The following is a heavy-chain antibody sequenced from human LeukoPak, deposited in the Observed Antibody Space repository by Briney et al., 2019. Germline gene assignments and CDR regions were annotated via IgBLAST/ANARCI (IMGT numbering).Heavy chain of an antibody. J-gene: IGHJ3*02. D-gene: IGHD3-10*01. Sequence: GGSLRLSCAASGFTFSNYGMNWVRQAPGKGPEWVAIISYDGSTKFYADSVKGRFTISRDNAKNSLYLQMNSLRAEDTAVYYCARVFTMVRGVIGAFDIWGQGTMVTVSS. V-gene: IGHV3-30*03. CDR3: ARVFTMVRGVIGAFDI. CDR2: ISYDGSTK. CDR1: GFTFSNYG.